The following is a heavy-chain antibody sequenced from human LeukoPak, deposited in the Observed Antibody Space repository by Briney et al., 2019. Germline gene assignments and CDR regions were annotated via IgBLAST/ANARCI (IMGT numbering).Heavy chain of an antibody. CDR2: INWNGGST. J-gene: IGHJ4*02. Sequence: PGGSLRLSCAASGFTFDDYGMSWVRQAPGKGLEWVSGINWNGGSTGYADSVKGRFTISRDNAKNSLYLQMNSLRAEDTALYYCARDWCIAARLTCFDYWGQGTLVTVSS. V-gene: IGHV3-20*04. D-gene: IGHD6-6*01. CDR3: ARDWCIAARLTCFDY. CDR1: GFTFDDYG.